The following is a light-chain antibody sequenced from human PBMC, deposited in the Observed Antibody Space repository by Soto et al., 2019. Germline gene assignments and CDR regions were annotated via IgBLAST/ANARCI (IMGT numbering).Light chain of an antibody. CDR1: QNIGTY. V-gene: IGKV1-39*01. CDR2: TAS. CDR3: HQSYSSLVYT. J-gene: IGKJ2*01. Sequence: DIQMTQSPSSLSASVGDRVTITCRASQNIGTYLNWYQQKPGKAPTVLIYTASTLQSGVPSRFSGSGSGTDFTLTINSVQPEDSATYYCHQSYSSLVYTFGPGTKLEIK.